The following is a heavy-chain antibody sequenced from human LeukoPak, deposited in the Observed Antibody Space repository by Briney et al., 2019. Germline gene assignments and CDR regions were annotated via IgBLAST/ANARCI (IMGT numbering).Heavy chain of an antibody. CDR2: IKQDEREK. D-gene: IGHD2-2*01. CDR3: ARALDSSSSRYQAFEE. Sequence: GGSLRLSCSASGFTFSTYWMSWVGRAPGKGLEWVANIKQDEREKYYVDSVKGRFTISRDNAKSSLYLQMNSLRAEDTAVYYCARALDSSSSRYQAFEEWGQGTLVTVSS. V-gene: IGHV3-7*01. J-gene: IGHJ4*02. CDR1: GFTFSTYW.